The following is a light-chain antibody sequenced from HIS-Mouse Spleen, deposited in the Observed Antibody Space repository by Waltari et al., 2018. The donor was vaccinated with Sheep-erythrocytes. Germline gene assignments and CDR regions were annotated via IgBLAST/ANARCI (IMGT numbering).Light chain of an antibody. CDR3: QQRSNWPPLT. V-gene: IGKV3-11*01. Sequence: EIVLTQSPATLSFSHGERATLSCRASQSVSSYLAWYQQKPGQAPRLLIYDASNRAMGIPARCSGSGSGTDFTLTISSLEPEDFAVYYCQQRSNWPPLTFGGGTKVEIK. CDR2: DAS. CDR1: QSVSSY. J-gene: IGKJ4*01.